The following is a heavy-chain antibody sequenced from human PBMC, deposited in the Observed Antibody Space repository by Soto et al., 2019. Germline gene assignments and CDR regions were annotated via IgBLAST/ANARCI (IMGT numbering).Heavy chain of an antibody. J-gene: IGHJ4*02. D-gene: IGHD2-2*01. V-gene: IGHV4-31*03. CDR1: GGSIDTIAYY. CDR3: ARHPESDAMDF. CDR2: IYYSEDT. Sequence: PSETLSLTCTVSGGSIDTIAYYWSWIRQPPGKGLEWIGHIYYSEDTHYNPSLKSRATISVDTSQSQFSLTLTSANDADRAISYCARHPESDAMDFCGQGPLATVS.